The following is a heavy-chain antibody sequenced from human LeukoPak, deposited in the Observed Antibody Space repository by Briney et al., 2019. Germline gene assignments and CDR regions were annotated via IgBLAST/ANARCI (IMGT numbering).Heavy chain of an antibody. D-gene: IGHD6-19*01. CDR3: ASGWYSRGWYGGGY. V-gene: IGHV4-34*01. CDR1: GGSFSGYY. Sequence: KPSETLSLTCAVYGGSFSGYYWSWIRQPPGRGLEWIGEINHSGSTNYNPSLKSRVTISVDTSKNQFSLKLTSVTAADTAVYYCASGWYSRGWYGGGYWGQGTLVTVSS. J-gene: IGHJ4*02. CDR2: INHSGST.